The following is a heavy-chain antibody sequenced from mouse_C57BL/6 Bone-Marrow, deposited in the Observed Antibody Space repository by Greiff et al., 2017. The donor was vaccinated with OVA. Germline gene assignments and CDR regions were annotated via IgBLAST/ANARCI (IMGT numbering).Heavy chain of an antibody. CDR1: GFTFNTYA. Sequence: EVQRVESGGGLVQPKGSLKLSCAASGFTFNTYAMNWVRQAPGQGLEWVARIRSKSNNYATYYAVSVKDRFTISRDDSQSMLYLQMNNMKAEDTAMYYCGRQLGLREAMDYWGQGTSVTVSS. V-gene: IGHV10-1*02. CDR3: GRQLGLREAMDY. D-gene: IGHD3-1*01. CDR2: IRSKSNNYAT. J-gene: IGHJ4*01.